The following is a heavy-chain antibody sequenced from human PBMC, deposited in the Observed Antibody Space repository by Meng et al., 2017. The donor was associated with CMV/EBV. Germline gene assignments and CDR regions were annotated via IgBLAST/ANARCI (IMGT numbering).Heavy chain of an antibody. D-gene: IGHD6-13*01. CDR2: ISYDGSNK. J-gene: IGHJ4*02. CDR1: GFTFSSYA. CDR3: ARVGGIAAADSFDY. Sequence: GQRGGSGGGVVQPGRSLTLSCAASGFTFSSYAMHWVRQAPGKGLEWVAVISYDGSNKYYADSVKGRFTISRDNSKNTLYLQMNSLRAEDTAVYYCARVGGIAAADSFDYWGQGTLVTVSS. V-gene: IGHV3-30-3*01.